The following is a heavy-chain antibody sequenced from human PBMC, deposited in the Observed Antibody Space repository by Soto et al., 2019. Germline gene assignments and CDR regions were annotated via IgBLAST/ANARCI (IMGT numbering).Heavy chain of an antibody. CDR3: ARDRGYR. V-gene: IGHV3-66*01. J-gene: IGHJ3*01. Sequence: QLVESGGGLVQPGGSLRLSCAASGFSVSNNYMNWVRQAPGKGLEWVSLIYSGGSTYYADTVKGRFTISRDNSKNTLFLQMKSLRVEDTAEYYCARDRGYRWGQGTMVTVSS. CDR2: IYSGGST. D-gene: IGHD5-12*01. CDR1: GFSVSNNY.